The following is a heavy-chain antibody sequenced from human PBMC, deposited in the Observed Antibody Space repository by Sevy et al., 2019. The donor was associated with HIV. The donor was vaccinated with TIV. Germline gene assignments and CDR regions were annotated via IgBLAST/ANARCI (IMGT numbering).Heavy chain of an antibody. J-gene: IGHJ5*02. D-gene: IGHD3-3*01. CDR2: ISAYNGNT. V-gene: IGHV1-18*01. CDR1: GYTFTSYG. Sequence: ASVKVSCKASGYTFTSYGISWVRQAPGQGLEWMGWISAYNGNTNYAQKLQGRVTMTTDTSTSTAYMELRRLRSDDTALYYCASGLSNYDFWSGYYTGIDGGNWFDPWGQGTLVTVSS. CDR3: ASGLSNYDFWSGYYTGIDGGNWFDP.